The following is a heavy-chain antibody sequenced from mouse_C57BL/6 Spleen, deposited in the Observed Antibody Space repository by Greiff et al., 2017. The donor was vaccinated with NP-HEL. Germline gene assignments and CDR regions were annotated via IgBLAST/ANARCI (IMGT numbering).Heavy chain of an antibody. CDR2: IDPSDNYT. CDR1: GYTFTSYW. V-gene: IGHV1-59*01. Sequence: QVQLQQPGAELVRPGTSVKLSCKASGYTFTSYWMHWVKQRPGQGLEWIGVIDPSDNYTNYNQKFKGKATLTVDTSSSTAYMQLSSLTSDDSAVYYSASSYYGNYGDYWGQGTTLTVSS. CDR3: ASSYYGNYGDY. D-gene: IGHD2-1*01. J-gene: IGHJ2*01.